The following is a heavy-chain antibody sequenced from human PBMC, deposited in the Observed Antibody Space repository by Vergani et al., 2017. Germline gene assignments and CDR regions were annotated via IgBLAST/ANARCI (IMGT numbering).Heavy chain of an antibody. J-gene: IGHJ4*02. CDR1: GFSLTTIGMR. V-gene: IGHV2-70*04. D-gene: IGHD5-18*01. Sequence: QITLKESGPALVKPTQTLTLTCSFSGFSLTTIGMRVSWIRQPPGKALEWLARIDWDDDKFYSTSLKTRLTISKDTSKNQVVLTMTNMDPVDTAMYFCARSLPNTAMITGGYYFDYWGQGTLVTVSS. CDR3: ARSLPNTAMITGGYYFDY. CDR2: IDWDDDK.